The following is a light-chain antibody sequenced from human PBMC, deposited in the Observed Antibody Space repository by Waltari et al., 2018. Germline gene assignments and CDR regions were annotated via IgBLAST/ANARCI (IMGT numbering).Light chain of an antibody. CDR1: SRDVGGYNY. CDR2: EVS. V-gene: IGLV2-8*01. J-gene: IGLJ1*01. CDR3: SSYAGSYSYV. Sequence: QSALTQPPSASGSPGQSVTISCTGTSRDVGGYNYVSWYQQHPGKAPKLVVYEVSNRPSGVPDRFSGSKSGNTASLTVSGLQAEDEADYYCSSYAGSYSYVFGTGTKVTVL.